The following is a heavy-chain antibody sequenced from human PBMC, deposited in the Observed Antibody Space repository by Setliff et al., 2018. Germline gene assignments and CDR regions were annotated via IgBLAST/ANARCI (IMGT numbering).Heavy chain of an antibody. CDR3: ARVAYPNGGSCRYFDN. CDR2: ISYSGRT. J-gene: IGHJ4*02. D-gene: IGHD2-15*01. Sequence: SQTLSLTCAVSGGSISTDPYFWTWIRQHPVKGLEWIGYISYSGRTSYNPSLYSRITVSLDRSKNQFSLQLTSVTAADTAMYYCARVAYPNGGSCRYFDNWGQGTLVTVSS. V-gene: IGHV4-31*02. CDR1: GGSISTDPYF.